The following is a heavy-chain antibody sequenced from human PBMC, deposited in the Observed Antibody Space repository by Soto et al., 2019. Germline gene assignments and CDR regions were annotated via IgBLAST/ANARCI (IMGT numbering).Heavy chain of an antibody. CDR3: ARGGVVGRYFDY. CDR2: IYYSGST. D-gene: IGHD2-15*01. J-gene: IGHJ4*02. Sequence: QVQLQESGPGLVKPSQTLSLTCTVSGGSISSGDYYWSWIRQPPGKGLEWIGYIYYSGSTYYNPSLTRRVTISVDTSKNQFSLKLSSVTAADTAVYYCARGGVVGRYFDYWGQGTLVTVSS. CDR1: GGSISSGDYY. V-gene: IGHV4-30-4*01.